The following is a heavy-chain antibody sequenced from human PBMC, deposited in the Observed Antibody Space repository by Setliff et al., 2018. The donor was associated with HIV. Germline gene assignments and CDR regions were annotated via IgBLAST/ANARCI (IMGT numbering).Heavy chain of an antibody. V-gene: IGHV5-51*01. CDR2: IYPGDSDT. CDR3: ARHITGISFFSYMDV. J-gene: IGHJ6*03. D-gene: IGHD1-20*01. CDR1: GYNFTSNW. Sequence: GESLKISCKGSGYNFTSNWIGWVRQMPGKGLEWMGIIYPGDSDTRYSPSFQGQVTISADKSISTSYLQWSSLKASDTAMYYCARHITGISFFSYMDVWGTGTTVTVSS.